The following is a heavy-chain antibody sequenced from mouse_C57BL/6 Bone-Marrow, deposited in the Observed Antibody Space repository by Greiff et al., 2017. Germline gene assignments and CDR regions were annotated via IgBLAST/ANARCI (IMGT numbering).Heavy chain of an antibody. CDR1: GFTFSSYA. CDR2: ISDGGSYT. D-gene: IGHD1-1*02. Sequence: EVKLVESGGGLVKPGGSLKLSCAASGFTFSSYAMSWVRQTPEKRLEWVATISDGGSYTYYPDNVKGRFTISRDDAKNNLYLQMSHLKSEDTAMYYGARELFDYGFAYWGQGTLVTVSA. J-gene: IGHJ3*01. CDR3: ARELFDYGFAY. V-gene: IGHV5-4*01.